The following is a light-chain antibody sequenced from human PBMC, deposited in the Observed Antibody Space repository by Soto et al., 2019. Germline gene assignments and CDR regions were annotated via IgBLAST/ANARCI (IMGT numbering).Light chain of an antibody. CDR1: QSVSSSY. Sequence: EIVLTQSPGTLSLSPGERATLSCRASQSVSSSYLAWYQQKPGQAPRLLIYDASNRATGIPARFSGSGSGTEFTLTISSLQPEDFATYYCLQHNSYPRTFGQGTKVDIK. CDR2: DAS. V-gene: IGKV3-20*01. J-gene: IGKJ1*01. CDR3: LQHNSYPRT.